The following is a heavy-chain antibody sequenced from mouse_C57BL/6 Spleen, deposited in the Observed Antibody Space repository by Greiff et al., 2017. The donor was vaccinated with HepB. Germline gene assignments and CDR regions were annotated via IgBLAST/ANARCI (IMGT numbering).Heavy chain of an antibody. D-gene: IGHD4-1*01. CDR2: ISSGSSTI. V-gene: IGHV5-17*01. CDR3: ERRANWDLYYCDY. Sequence: EVMLVESGGGLVKPGGSLKLSCAASGFTFSDYGMHWVRQAPEKGLEWVAYISSGSSTIYYADTVKGRFTISRDNAKNTLFLQMTSLRTEDTAMYYCERRANWDLYYCDYWGQGTTLTVSS. J-gene: IGHJ2*01. CDR1: GFTFSDYG.